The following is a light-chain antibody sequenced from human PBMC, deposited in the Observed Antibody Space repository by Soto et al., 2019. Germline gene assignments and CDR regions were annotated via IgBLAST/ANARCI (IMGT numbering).Light chain of an antibody. Sequence: QSVLTQPPSASASLGASVTLTCTLSSGYSNYKVDWYQQRPGKGPRFVMRVGTGGIVGSKGDGIPDRFSVLGSGLNRYLTIKNIQEEDESDYHCGADHGSGSNFVYVFATGTKVTFL. CDR1: SGYSNYK. V-gene: IGLV9-49*01. J-gene: IGLJ1*01. CDR3: GADHGSGSNFVYV. CDR2: VGTGGIVG.